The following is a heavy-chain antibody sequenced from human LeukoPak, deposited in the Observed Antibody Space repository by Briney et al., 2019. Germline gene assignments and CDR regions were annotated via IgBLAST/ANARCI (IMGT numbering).Heavy chain of an antibody. J-gene: IGHJ3*02. CDR2: ISSSGSTI. V-gene: IGHV3-11*04. CDR3: ARDIRELAAFDI. Sequence: GGSLRLSCAASGFTFSDYYMSRIRQAPGKGLEWVSYISSSGSTIYYADSVKGRFTISRDNAKNSLYLQMNSLRAEDTAVYYCARDIRELAAFDIWGQGTMVTVSS. D-gene: IGHD1-26*01. CDR1: GFTFSDYY.